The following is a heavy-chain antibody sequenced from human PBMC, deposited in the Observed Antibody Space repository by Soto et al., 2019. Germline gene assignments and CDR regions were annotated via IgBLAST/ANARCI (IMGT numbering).Heavy chain of an antibody. V-gene: IGHV4-34*01. D-gene: IGHD6-13*01. J-gene: IGHJ6*02. Sequence: SEPLSLTCAVSGGSFSGYYWSWIRQPPGKGLEWIGEINHSGSTNYNPSLKSRVTISVDTSKNQFSLKLSSVTAADTAVYYCAGAPEVAAAGDTPQDYYGMDVWGQGTTVTVSS. CDR1: GGSFSGYY. CDR2: INHSGST. CDR3: AGAPEVAAAGDTPQDYYGMDV.